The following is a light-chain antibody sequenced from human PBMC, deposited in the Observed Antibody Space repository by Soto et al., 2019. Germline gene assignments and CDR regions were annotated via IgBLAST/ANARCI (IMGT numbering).Light chain of an antibody. CDR1: SSDIGAYDY. CDR3: CSYAGSYTYV. V-gene: IGLV2-11*01. CDR2: DVS. Sequence: QSALTQPASLSGSPGQSITISCTGTSSDIGAYDYVSWFQQHPGKGPKLMIYDVSKRPSGVPDRFSGSKSGNTASLTISGLQVEDEADYYCCSYAGSYTYVFATGTKVTVL. J-gene: IGLJ1*01.